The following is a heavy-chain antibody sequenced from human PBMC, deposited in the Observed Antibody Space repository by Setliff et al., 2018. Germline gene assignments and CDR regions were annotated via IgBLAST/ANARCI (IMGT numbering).Heavy chain of an antibody. CDR2: LDNDGST. D-gene: IGHD3-10*01. J-gene: IGHJ4*02. CDR1: GVTVSAYD. V-gene: IGHV3-53*01. CDR3: RLWFGELLRDY. Sequence: GGSLRLSCAASGVTVSAYDMSWVRQAPGKGLEWVSLLDNDGSTYYSDSVKGRFTISRGTSKNTLYLRMSSLRTEDTAVYYCRLWFGELLRDYWGQGTLVTVSS.